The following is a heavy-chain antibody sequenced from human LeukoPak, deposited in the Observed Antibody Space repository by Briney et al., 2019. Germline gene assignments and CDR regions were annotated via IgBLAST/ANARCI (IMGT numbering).Heavy chain of an antibody. J-gene: IGHJ4*02. CDR1: GFTVSDNY. D-gene: IGHD2-2*01. Sequence: GGSLRLSCAASGFTVSDNYMSWVRQAPGKGLEWVSVMYSRGDTYYANSVKGRFTFSRDISKNTLYLQMNGLRTEDTAMYYCARDAPQVPAAGVLASRGQGTLVIVSS. CDR2: MYSRGDT. V-gene: IGHV3-53*01. CDR3: ARDAPQVPAAGVLAS.